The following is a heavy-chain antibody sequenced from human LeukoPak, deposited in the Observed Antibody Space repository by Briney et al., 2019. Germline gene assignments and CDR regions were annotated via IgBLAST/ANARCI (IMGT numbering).Heavy chain of an antibody. V-gene: IGHV3-30*18. CDR2: ISYDGSNK. Sequence: PGRSLRLSCAASGFTFSSYGMHWVRQAPGKGLEWVAVISYDGSNKYYADSVKGRFTISRDNSKNTVYLQMNSLRAEDGAVYYCAKAYYDIWTCFDYWGQGTLVTVSS. D-gene: IGHD3-9*01. J-gene: IGHJ4*02. CDR1: GFTFSSYG. CDR3: AKAYYDIWTCFDY.